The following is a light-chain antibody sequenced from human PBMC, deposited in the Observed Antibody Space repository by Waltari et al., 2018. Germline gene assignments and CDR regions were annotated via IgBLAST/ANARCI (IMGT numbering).Light chain of an antibody. CDR2: DAS. CDR1: QDITTS. J-gene: IGKJ2*01. CDR3: QNYHSLPYT. V-gene: IGKV1-33*01. Sequence: DIQLTQSPSSLSAAVGDRVTITCQATQDITTSLSWFQQKPGKAPQPLIYDASSLQAGVPSRFSGTGSGTAFSFTITSLQPEDSATYYCQNYHSLPYTFGRGTKLQIK.